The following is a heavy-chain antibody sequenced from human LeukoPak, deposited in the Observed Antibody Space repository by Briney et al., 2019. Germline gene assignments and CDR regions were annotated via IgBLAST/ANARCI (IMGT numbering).Heavy chain of an antibody. CDR2: ISSSSSYI. CDR3: ARDTGYYDSSGYYDY. Sequence: GGSLRLSCAASGFIFSQYSMNWVRQAPGKGLEWVSSISSSSSYIYYADSVKGRFTISRDNAKNSLYLQMNSLRAEDTAVYYCARDTGYYDSSGYYDYWGQGTLVTVSS. V-gene: IGHV3-21*01. D-gene: IGHD3-22*01. J-gene: IGHJ4*02. CDR1: GFIFSQYS.